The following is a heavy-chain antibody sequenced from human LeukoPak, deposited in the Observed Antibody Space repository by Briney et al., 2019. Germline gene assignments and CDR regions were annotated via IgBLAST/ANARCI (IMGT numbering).Heavy chain of an antibody. Sequence: TSETLSLTCTVSVGSISSGDYYWSWIRQPPGKGLEWLGYIHYSGSTYYNPSLKSRVTISVDTSKNQFSLKLSSVTAADTAVYYCARVYYDILTGYSKSNWFDPWGQGTLVTVSS. CDR1: VGSISSGDYY. J-gene: IGHJ5*02. V-gene: IGHV4-30-4*01. CDR2: IHYSGST. CDR3: ARVYYDILTGYSKSNWFDP. D-gene: IGHD3-9*01.